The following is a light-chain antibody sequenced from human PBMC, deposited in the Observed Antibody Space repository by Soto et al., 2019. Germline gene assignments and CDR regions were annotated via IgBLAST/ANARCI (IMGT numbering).Light chain of an antibody. V-gene: IGKV1-5*01. CDR2: GAS. J-gene: IGKJ1*01. CDR1: QTISSW. Sequence: DIQMTQSPSTLSGSVGDRVTITCRASQTISSWLAWYQQKPGKAPKLLIYGASTLESGVPSRFSGRGSGTDFTLTISSLQPDDFATYYCQQYNGYSTWTFGQGTKVDIK. CDR3: QQYNGYSTWT.